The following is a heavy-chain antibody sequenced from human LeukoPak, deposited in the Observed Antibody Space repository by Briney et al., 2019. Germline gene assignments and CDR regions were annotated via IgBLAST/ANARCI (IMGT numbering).Heavy chain of an antibody. CDR3: ARGQVRILEWLEDY. CDR1: GYTFTNYD. CDR2: MNPKSGNK. J-gene: IGHJ4*02. D-gene: IGHD3-3*01. V-gene: IGHV1-8*03. Sequence: ASVKVSCKASGYTFTNYDINWVRQATGQGLEWMGWMNPKSGNKGYAQNFQGRVTITGNTSISTVYMELSSLRYEDTAVYYCARGQVRILEWLEDYWGQGTLVTVSS.